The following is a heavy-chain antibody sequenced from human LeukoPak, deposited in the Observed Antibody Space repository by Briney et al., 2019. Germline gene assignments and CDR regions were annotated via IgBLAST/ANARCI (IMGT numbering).Heavy chain of an antibody. Sequence: GGSLRLSCAASGFTFSSYGMHWVRQAPGKGLEWVAVIWYDGSNKYYADSVKGRFTISRDNSKNTLYLQMNSLRAEDTAVYHCARDYCSGGSCYDFDYWGQGTLVTVSS. J-gene: IGHJ4*02. D-gene: IGHD2-15*01. CDR2: IWYDGSNK. CDR3: ARDYCSGGSCYDFDY. CDR1: GFTFSSYG. V-gene: IGHV3-33*01.